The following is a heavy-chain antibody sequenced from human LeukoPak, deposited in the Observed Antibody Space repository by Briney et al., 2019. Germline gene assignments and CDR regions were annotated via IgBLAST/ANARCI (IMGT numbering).Heavy chain of an antibody. V-gene: IGHV3-7*03. J-gene: IGHJ4*02. CDR2: IKTDGSET. D-gene: IGHD1-26*01. Sequence: GGSLRLSCAASGFTFSSYAMSWVRQAPGKGLEWVGHIKTDGSETYYLDSLRGRFTISRDNSKNSLYLQMNSLRTEDTALYYCAKDYGGWALDYWGQGTLVTVSS. CDR1: GFTFSSYA. CDR3: AKDYGGWALDY.